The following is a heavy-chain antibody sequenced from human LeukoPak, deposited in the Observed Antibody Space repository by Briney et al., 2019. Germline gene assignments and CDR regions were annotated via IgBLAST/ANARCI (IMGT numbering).Heavy chain of an antibody. CDR3: AREGYYDSSGYYDRWFDP. Sequence: KPSETLSLTCTVSGGSISSYYWSWIRQPPGKGLEWIGYIYYSGSTNYNPSLKSRVTISVDTSKNQFSLKLSSVTAADTAVYYCAREGYYDSSGYYDRWFDPWGQGTLVTVSS. J-gene: IGHJ5*02. V-gene: IGHV4-59*01. D-gene: IGHD3-22*01. CDR2: IYYSGST. CDR1: GGSISSYY.